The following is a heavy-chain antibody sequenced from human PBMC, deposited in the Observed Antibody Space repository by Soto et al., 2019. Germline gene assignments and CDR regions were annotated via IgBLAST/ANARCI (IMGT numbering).Heavy chain of an antibody. V-gene: IGHV5-51*01. J-gene: IGHJ4*01. CDR3: ARHGPLNAMLRGVPLDF. CDR2: IYPGDSDV. D-gene: IGHD3-10*01. CDR1: EYTFTKYW. Sequence: GESLKISCEASEYTFTKYWIGWVRRVPGKGLEWMGIIYPGDSDVRYSPSFQGHVTISVDKSINTAYLEWSSLKPSDTATYFCARHGPLNAMLRGVPLDFWGQGTRVTVSS.